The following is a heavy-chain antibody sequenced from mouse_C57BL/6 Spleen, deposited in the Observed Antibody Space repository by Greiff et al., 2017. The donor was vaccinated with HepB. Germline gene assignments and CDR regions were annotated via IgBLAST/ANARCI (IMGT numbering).Heavy chain of an antibody. CDR3: AREGDWGYFDY. V-gene: IGHV1-64*01. J-gene: IGHJ2*01. CDR1: GYTFTSYW. Sequence: QVQLQQPGAELVKPGASVKLSCKASGYTFTSYWMHWVKQRPGQGLEWIGMIHPNSGSTNYNEKFKSKATLTVDKSSSTAYMQLSSLTSEDSAVYYCAREGDWGYFDYWGQGTTLTVSS. CDR2: IHPNSGST. D-gene: IGHD4-1*01.